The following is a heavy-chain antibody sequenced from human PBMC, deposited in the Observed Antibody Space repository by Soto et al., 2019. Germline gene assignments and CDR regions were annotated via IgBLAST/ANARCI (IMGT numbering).Heavy chain of an antibody. CDR1: GGPFRGYY. CDR3: ARGRTYYDFWSGHYTGTNDAFDF. Sequence: QVQLQQWGAGLLKPSETLSLTCAVYGGPFRGYYWSWVRQPPGKGLEWIGEINHSGSTEYNSSLKSRVTISIDTSKSQFSLNLSSVTAADTAVYYCARGRTYYDFWSGHYTGTNDAFDFWGQGTMVTVSS. V-gene: IGHV4-34*01. CDR2: INHSGST. J-gene: IGHJ3*01. D-gene: IGHD3-3*01.